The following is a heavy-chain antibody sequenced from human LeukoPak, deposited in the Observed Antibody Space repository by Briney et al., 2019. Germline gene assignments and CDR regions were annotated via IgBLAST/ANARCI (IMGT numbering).Heavy chain of an antibody. D-gene: IGHD3-16*01. Sequence: GGSLRLSCIASGFVFSRDNMNWVRQAPGKGLEWVAHISETIYYADSVQGRFTISRDNAKNSLYLQMSNLRVDVTAMYYCVREVGRPKTFYFDSWGRGTPVTVSS. CDR2: ISETI. V-gene: IGHV3-48*04. CDR1: GFVFSRDN. J-gene: IGHJ4*02. CDR3: VREVGRPKTFYFDS.